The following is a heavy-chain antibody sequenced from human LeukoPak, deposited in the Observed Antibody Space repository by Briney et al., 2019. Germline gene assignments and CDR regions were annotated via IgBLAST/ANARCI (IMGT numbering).Heavy chain of an antibody. Sequence: SETLSLTCAVYGGSFNGYYWSWIRQPPGKGLEWIGEINHSGSTNYNPSLKSRVTISVDTSKNQFSLKLSSVTAADTAVYYCARGAKGYRQQLVQYYFDYWGQGTLVTVSS. J-gene: IGHJ4*02. D-gene: IGHD6-13*01. CDR1: GGSFNGYY. CDR3: ARGAKGYRQQLVQYYFDY. CDR2: INHSGST. V-gene: IGHV4-34*01.